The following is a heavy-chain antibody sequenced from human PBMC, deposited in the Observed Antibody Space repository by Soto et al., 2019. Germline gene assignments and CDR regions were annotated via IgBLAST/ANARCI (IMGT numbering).Heavy chain of an antibody. CDR3: ARGPSHKWFDP. V-gene: IGHV1-2*02. CDR2: INPNSGGS. CDR1: GYTFTVYY. J-gene: IGHJ5*02. Sequence: AASVKVSCKASGYTFTVYYMHWVLQAPGQGPEWMGWINPNSGGSNYAQKFQVRVTMTRDTSTSTVYMELSRLRSDDTAVYYCARGPSHKWFDPWGQGTLVTVSS.